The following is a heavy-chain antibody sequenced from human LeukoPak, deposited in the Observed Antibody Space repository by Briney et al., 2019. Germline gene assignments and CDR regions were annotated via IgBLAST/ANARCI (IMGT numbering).Heavy chain of an antibody. J-gene: IGHJ5*02. V-gene: IGHV4-39*07. CDR1: GGSISSSTSGWGWY. Sequence: SETLSLTCTVSGGSISSSTSGWGWYWGWIRQPPGKGLEWIGSIYYSGSTYYNPSLKSRVTISVDTSKNQFSLKLSSVTAADTAVYYCANDLRSTVTKGDNWFDPWGQGTLVTVSS. CDR2: IYYSGST. CDR3: ANDLRSTVTKGDNWFDP. D-gene: IGHD4-17*01.